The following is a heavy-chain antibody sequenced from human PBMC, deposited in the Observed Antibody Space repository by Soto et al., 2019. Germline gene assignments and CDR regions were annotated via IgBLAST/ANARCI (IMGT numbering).Heavy chain of an antibody. J-gene: IGHJ4*02. CDR3: AAPSGVVVAATFDY. CDR2: IVVGSGNT. CDR1: GFTFTSSA. Sequence: QMQLVQSGPEVKKPGTSVKVSCKASGFTFTSSAVQWVRQARGQRLEWIGWIVVGSGNTNYAQKFQERVTITRDMSTSTGYMELSSLRSENTAVYYCAAPSGVVVAATFDYWGQGTLVTVSS. V-gene: IGHV1-58*01. D-gene: IGHD2-15*01.